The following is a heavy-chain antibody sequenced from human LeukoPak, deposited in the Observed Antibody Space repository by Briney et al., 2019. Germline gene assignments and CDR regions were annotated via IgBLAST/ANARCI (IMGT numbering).Heavy chain of an antibody. V-gene: IGHV3-74*01. Sequence: GGSLRLSCAASGFTFSSYSMNWVRQAPGKGLVWVSRITNDGSSTTYADSVRGRFTISRDNAKNMLYLQVNSLRAEDTAVYYCATQQGGSPAYWGQGTLVTVSS. D-gene: IGHD3-16*01. CDR1: GFTFSSYS. CDR3: ATQQGGSPAY. J-gene: IGHJ4*02. CDR2: ITNDGSST.